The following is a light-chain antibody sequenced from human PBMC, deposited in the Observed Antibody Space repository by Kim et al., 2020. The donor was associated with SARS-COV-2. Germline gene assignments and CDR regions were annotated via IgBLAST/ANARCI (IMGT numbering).Light chain of an antibody. J-gene: IGKJ2*01. Sequence: SVSPGYRATLSCKARQILGNYLAWYQQKPGLAPRLLIYAASNRATGIPARFSGSGSGTDFTLTISSLEPEDFVLYYCHQRRDWPNTFGQGTKLEI. V-gene: IGKV3-11*01. CDR2: AAS. CDR1: QILGNY. CDR3: HQRRDWPNT.